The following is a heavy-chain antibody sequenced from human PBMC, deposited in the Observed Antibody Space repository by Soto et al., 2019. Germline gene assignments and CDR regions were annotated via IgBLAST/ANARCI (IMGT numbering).Heavy chain of an antibody. CDR2: ISGSGGST. D-gene: IGHD4-17*01. J-gene: IGHJ6*02. CDR1: GFTFSSYA. CDR3: AKDMDDYGEDITSDGMDV. Sequence: GGSLRLSCAASGFTFSSYAMSWVRQAPGKGLEWVSAISGSGGSTYYADSVKGRFTISRDNSKNTLYLQMNSLRAEDTAVYYCAKDMDDYGEDITSDGMDVWGQGTTVTVSS. V-gene: IGHV3-23*01.